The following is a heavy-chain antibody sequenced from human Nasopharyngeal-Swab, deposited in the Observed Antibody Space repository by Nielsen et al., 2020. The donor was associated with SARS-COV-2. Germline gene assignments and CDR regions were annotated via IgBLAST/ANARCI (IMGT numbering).Heavy chain of an antibody. J-gene: IGHJ6*03. CDR1: GFSLTTSGVG. CDR2: IYWDDDQ. Sequence: SGPTLVKPTQTLTLTCSFSGFSLTTSGVGVAWIRQPPGKALEWLALIYWDDDQRYHPSLKTRLTINKDTSKDQVVLTLTNMGPVDSGTYYCAHITRGLERDTIFGVPLASLSYYYMDVWGKGTTVTVS. D-gene: IGHD3-3*01. CDR3: AHITRGLERDTIFGVPLASLSYYYMDV. V-gene: IGHV2-5*02.